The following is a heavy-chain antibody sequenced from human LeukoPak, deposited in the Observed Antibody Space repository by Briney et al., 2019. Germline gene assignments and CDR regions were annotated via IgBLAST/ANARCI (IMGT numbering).Heavy chain of an antibody. CDR2: ICTSSNTI. D-gene: IGHD3-16*01. CDR1: GFTFSSYT. Sequence: GGSLRLSCAASGFTFSSYTMKWVRQPPGEGLEWVSNICTSSNTIYYADSVKGRFTISRDNAKNSLYLQMNSLRAEDTAVYYCARDSYDYVWGSYPPDYWGQGTLVTVSS. CDR3: ARDSYDYVWGSYPPDY. V-gene: IGHV3-48*01. J-gene: IGHJ4*02.